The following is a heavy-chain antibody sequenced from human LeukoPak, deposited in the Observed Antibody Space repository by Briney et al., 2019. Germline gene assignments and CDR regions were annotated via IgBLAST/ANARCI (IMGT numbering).Heavy chain of an antibody. Sequence: ASVKVSCKASGYTFTSYDINWVRQATGQGLEWMGWMNPNRGNTGYAQKFQGRVTMTRNTSISTAYMELSSLRSEDTAVYYCARRQRITMIVVVIKDGMDVWGQGTTVTVSS. CDR3: ARRQRITMIVVVIKDGMDV. V-gene: IGHV1-8*01. J-gene: IGHJ6*02. CDR2: MNPNRGNT. D-gene: IGHD3-22*01. CDR1: GYTFTSYD.